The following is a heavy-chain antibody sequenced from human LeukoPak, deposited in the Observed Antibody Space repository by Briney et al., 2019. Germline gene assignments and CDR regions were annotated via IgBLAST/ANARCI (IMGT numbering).Heavy chain of an antibody. CDR2: THYTGSP. CDR3: ASRQAASGTFYS. CDR1: GDSIRSSY. D-gene: IGHD6-13*01. Sequence: PSETLSLTCTVSGDSIRSSYWSWIRQPPGKGLEWIGYTHYTGSPNYNPSLTSRVTMSVDTSKNQFSLKLSSVTAADTAVYYCASRQAASGTFYSWGQGTLVIVSS. V-gene: IGHV4-59*08. J-gene: IGHJ5*02.